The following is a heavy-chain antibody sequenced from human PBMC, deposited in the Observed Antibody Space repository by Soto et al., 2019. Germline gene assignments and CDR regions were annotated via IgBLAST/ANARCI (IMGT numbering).Heavy chain of an antibody. CDR3: ARGRYCLTGRCFPNWFDS. Sequence: PLSLPCSVSGDSISTVDYFWAWVRQPPGQALEYIGYIYKSATTYYNPSFESRVAISLDTSKSQFSLNVTSLTAADTAVYFCARGRYCLTGRCFPNWFDSWGQGTLVTVSS. CDR1: GDSISTVDYF. CDR2: IYKSATT. D-gene: IGHD2-15*01. V-gene: IGHV4-30-4*01. J-gene: IGHJ5*01.